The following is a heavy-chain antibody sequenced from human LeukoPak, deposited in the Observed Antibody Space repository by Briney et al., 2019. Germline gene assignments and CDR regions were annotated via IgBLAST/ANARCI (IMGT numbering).Heavy chain of an antibody. V-gene: IGHV3-7*03. CDR3: AKSSSWYGDAFDI. D-gene: IGHD6-13*01. CDR2: INEDGSEE. J-gene: IGHJ3*02. CDR1: GFTFTSYW. Sequence: GGSLRLSCAASGFTFTSYWMAWVRQAPGRGPEWVANINEDGSEEYYVDSVKGRFTISRDNAKNSLYLQMNSLRAEDTALYYCAKSSSWYGDAFDIWGQGTMVTVSS.